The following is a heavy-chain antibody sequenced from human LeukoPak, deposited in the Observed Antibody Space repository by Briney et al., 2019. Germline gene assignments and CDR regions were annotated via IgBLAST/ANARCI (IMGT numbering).Heavy chain of an antibody. CDR1: GGSISSYY. J-gene: IGHJ5*02. D-gene: IGHD3-10*01. CDR2: IYTSGST. CDR3: ARHEATMVRGPVGWFDP. V-gene: IGHV4-4*07. Sequence: SETLSLTCTVSGGSISSYYWSWIRQPAGKGLEWIGRIYTSGSTNYNPSLKSRVTMSVDTSKNQVSLRLTSVTAADTAVYYCARHEATMVRGPVGWFDPWGQGTLVTVSS.